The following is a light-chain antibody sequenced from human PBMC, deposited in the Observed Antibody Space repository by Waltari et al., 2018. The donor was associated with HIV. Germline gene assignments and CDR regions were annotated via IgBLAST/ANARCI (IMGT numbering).Light chain of an antibody. CDR2: HND. Sequence: QSVLTQPPSVSAAPGQKVTISCPGSSSNIGSHYVSWYQPLPGTAPKLLIYHNDDRPSGIPDRFSGSRSGTSASLDITGLQTGDEADYHCGTWDSSLSTVVFGGGTKLTVL. V-gene: IGLV1-51*01. CDR1: SSNIGSHY. CDR3: GTWDSSLSTVV. J-gene: IGLJ3*02.